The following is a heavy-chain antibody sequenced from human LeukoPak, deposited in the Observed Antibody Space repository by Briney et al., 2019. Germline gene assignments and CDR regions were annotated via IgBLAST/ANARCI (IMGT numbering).Heavy chain of an antibody. J-gene: IGHJ5*02. CDR1: GFTFDDYG. CDR2: INWNGGNT. V-gene: IGHV3-20*04. D-gene: IGHD1-26*01. CDR3: ARTSDGNWFDP. Sequence: GGSLRLSCAASGFTFDDYGMSWVRQGPGKGLEWVSGINWNGGNTGYADSVKGRFTIFRDNAMNSLYLEMDSLRVEDTALYYCARTSDGNWFDPWGQGTLVTLSS.